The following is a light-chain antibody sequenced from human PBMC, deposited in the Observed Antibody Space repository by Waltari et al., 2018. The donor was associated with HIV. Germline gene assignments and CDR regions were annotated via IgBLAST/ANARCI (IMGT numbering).Light chain of an antibody. J-gene: IGLJ3*02. CDR2: DTT. CDR3: LLSYNGARV. V-gene: IGLV7-46*01. Sequence: QAVVTQEPSLTVSPGGTVTLTCDSSTGPVTNAHYPYWLQQRPGQAPMTVIFDTTKRHSWTPARFSGSLLGGKAALTLSGAQSEDEAEYYCLLSYNGARVFGGGTKVTVL. CDR1: TGPVTNAHY.